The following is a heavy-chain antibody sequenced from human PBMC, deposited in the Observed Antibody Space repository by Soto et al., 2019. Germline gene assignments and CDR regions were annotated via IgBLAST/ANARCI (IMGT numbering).Heavy chain of an antibody. CDR2: TSVDGGDR. D-gene: IGHD3-10*01. Sequence: QVQLVESGGGLVKPGGSLTLSCVASGFTFSDYYMAWIRQTPGKGLEWVSYTSVDGGDRFYADSVKGRFTISRDNARKSLSLQMNSLRDEDTAVYYCARPNGESMRYYHGMDVGGQGTTVIVSS. V-gene: IGHV3-11*01. CDR1: GFTFSDYY. J-gene: IGHJ6*02. CDR3: ARPNGESMRYYHGMDV.